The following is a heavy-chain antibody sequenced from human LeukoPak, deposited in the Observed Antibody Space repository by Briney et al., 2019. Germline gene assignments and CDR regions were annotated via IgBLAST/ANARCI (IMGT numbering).Heavy chain of an antibody. V-gene: IGHV3-23*01. Sequence: GGSLRLSCAASGFTFSSYAMSWVRQAPGKGLEWVSAISGSGGSTYYADSVKGRFTISRDNSKNTLYLQMNSLRAEDTAVYYCAKAHFDWLLYPLDVWGQGTTVTVSS. J-gene: IGHJ6*02. CDR3: AKAHFDWLLYPLDV. D-gene: IGHD3-9*01. CDR2: ISGSGGST. CDR1: GFTFSSYA.